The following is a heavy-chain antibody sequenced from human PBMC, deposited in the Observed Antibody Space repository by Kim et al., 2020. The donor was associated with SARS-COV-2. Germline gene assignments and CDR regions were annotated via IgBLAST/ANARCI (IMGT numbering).Heavy chain of an antibody. V-gene: IGHV4-34*01. Sequence: SETLSLTCAVYGGSFSGYYWSWIRQPPGKGLEWIGEINHSGSTNYNPSLKSRVTISVDTSKNQFSLKLSSVTAADTAVYYCASRPDYFDYWGQGTLVTVSS. CDR3: ASRPDYFDY. CDR2: INHSGST. CDR1: GGSFSGYY. J-gene: IGHJ4*02.